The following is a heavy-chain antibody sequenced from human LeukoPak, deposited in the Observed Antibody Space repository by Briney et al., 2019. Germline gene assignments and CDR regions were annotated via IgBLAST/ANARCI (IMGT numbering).Heavy chain of an antibody. CDR2: ISSSGSTI. CDR3: ARHYSNYVCYFDY. Sequence: GGSLRLSCAASGFTFSSYAMSWIRQAPGKGLEWVSYISSSGSTIYYADSVKGRFTISRDNAKNSLYLQMNSLRAEDTAVYYCARHYSNYVCYFDYWGQGTLVTVSS. D-gene: IGHD4-11*01. V-gene: IGHV3-11*04. J-gene: IGHJ4*02. CDR1: GFTFSSYA.